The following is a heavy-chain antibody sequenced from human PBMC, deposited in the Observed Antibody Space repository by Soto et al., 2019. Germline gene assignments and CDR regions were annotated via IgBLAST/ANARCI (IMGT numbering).Heavy chain of an antibody. CDR1: GFTFSSYA. V-gene: IGHV3-23*01. Sequence: EVQLLESGGGLVQPGGSLRLSCAASGFTFSSYAMSWVRQAPGKGLEWVSGISGSGYITYYADSVKGRFTISRDNSKNTLYLQMNSLRAEDTAIYYCAKRMESASSEPFDYWGQGTLVTVSS. CDR3: AKRMESASSEPFDY. CDR2: ISGSGYIT. J-gene: IGHJ4*02. D-gene: IGHD3-10*01.